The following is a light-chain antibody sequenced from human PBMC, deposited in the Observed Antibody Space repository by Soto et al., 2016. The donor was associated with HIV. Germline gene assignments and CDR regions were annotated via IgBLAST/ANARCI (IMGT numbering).Light chain of an antibody. J-gene: IGKJ2*01. CDR3: LQRNTYPLT. CDR2: SAS. Sequence: DIQMTQSPSSLSASVGDRVTITCRASQGIITNLDWYQQKPGKAPKCLIYSASSLQSGVPSRFSGSGSGTEFTLTISNLQPEDFATYHCLQRNTYPLTFGQGTKLEIK. V-gene: IGKV1-17*02. CDR1: QGIITN.